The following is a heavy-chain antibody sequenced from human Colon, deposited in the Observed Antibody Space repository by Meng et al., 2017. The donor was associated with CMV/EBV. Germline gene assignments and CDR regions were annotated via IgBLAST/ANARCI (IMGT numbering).Heavy chain of an antibody. CDR3: VSGITGRPESEY. CDR1: GFTISDRH. CDR2: VTRDSMI. V-gene: IGHV3-11*01. D-gene: IGHD1-14*01. Sequence: GESLKISCEVSGFTISDRHMSWIRQAPGKGLEWIIYVTRDSMIYSADSVRGRFTISRDNAKNSMYLQLNSLRAEDTAVDYCVSGITGRPESEYWGQGTLVTVSS. J-gene: IGHJ4*02.